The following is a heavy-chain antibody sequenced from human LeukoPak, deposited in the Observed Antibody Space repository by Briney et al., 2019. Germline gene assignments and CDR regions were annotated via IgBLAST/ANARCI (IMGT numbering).Heavy chain of an antibody. CDR2: INPNSGGT. V-gene: IGHV1-2*02. CDR1: GYTFTGYY. D-gene: IGHD3-3*01. Sequence: ASVKVSCKASGYTFTGYYMHWVRQAPGQGLEWMGWINPNSGGTNYAQKFQGRVTMTRDTSISTAYMELSRLRSDDTAVYYCARVRSFFPRDAFDIWGQGTMVTVSS. CDR3: ARVRSFFPRDAFDI. J-gene: IGHJ3*02.